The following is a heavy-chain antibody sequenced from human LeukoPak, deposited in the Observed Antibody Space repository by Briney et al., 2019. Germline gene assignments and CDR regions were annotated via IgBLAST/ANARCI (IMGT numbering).Heavy chain of an antibody. D-gene: IGHD3-16*01. V-gene: IGHV3-23*01. J-gene: IGHJ4*02. CDR3: TRLVGDYGRFDY. Sequence: PGGSLRLSCAASGFTYTKSVMGWVRQAPGKGLEWVSIIRESGGTIYYADFVKGRFTISRDNSMNTLYLQMNSLRVEDTAVYYCTRLVGDYGRFDYWGQGTLVTVSS. CDR1: GFTYTKSV. CDR2: IRESGGTI.